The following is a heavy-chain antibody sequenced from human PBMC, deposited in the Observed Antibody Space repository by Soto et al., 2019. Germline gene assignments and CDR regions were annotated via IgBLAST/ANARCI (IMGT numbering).Heavy chain of an antibody. Sequence: QVQLQESGPGLVKPSGTLSLTCAVSSDSITSSNWWSWVRQSPGKGLEWIGEVSPSGSTNYIPSLKSRVTISVDKSRHQFSLRLNSVTAADTAVYYCARNRYGGYDFDYWGQGTLVTVSS. V-gene: IGHV4-4*02. CDR3: ARNRYGGYDFDY. CDR2: VSPSGST. CDR1: SDSITSSNW. J-gene: IGHJ4*02. D-gene: IGHD5-12*01.